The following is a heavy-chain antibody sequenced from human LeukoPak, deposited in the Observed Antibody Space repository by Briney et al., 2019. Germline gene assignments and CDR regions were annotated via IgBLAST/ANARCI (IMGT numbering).Heavy chain of an antibody. CDR1: GFTFGGYG. CDR2: IAYDGSRA. D-gene: IGHD1-14*01. J-gene: IGHJ4*02. Sequence: PGGSLRLSCAGSGFTFGGYGMHWVRQTPGEGLEWVAVIAYDGSRAFYADSVKGRFTISRDNSKNTMSVQMDDLRAEDTAVYYCTRYNNDHFDYWGQGTLVTVSS. CDR3: TRYNNDHFDY. V-gene: IGHV3-33*01.